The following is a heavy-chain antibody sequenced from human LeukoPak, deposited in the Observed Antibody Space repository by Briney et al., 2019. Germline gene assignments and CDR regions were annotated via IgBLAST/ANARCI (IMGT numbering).Heavy chain of an antibody. Sequence: ASVKVSCKASGYRFTGYYLHWVRQAPGQGLEWVGRINANSGGTDYAEKFQGRVTMTRDTSIGTAYMEVSRLIYDDTAVYYCARDFSLWFDYWGQGTLVTVSS. J-gene: IGHJ4*02. CDR3: ARDFSLWFDY. CDR2: INANSGGT. CDR1: GYRFTGYY. V-gene: IGHV1-2*06. D-gene: IGHD3-10*01.